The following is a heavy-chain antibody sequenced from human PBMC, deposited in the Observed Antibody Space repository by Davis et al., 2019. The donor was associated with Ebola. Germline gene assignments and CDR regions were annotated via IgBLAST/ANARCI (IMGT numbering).Heavy chain of an antibody. CDR3: ARGDYVWGSYRYTG. CDR2: INHSGST. Sequence: PSETLSLTCAVYGGSFSGYYWSWIRQPPGKGLEWIGEINHSGSTNYNPSLKSRVTISVDTSKNQFSLKLSSVTAADTAVYYCARGDYVWGSYRYTGWGQGTMVTVSS. V-gene: IGHV4-34*01. J-gene: IGHJ3*01. D-gene: IGHD3-16*02. CDR1: GGSFSGYY.